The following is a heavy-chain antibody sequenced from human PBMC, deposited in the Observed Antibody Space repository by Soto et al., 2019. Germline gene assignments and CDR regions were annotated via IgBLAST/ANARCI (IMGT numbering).Heavy chain of an antibody. CDR1: GFTFSSYS. Sequence: GGSLRLSCASSGFTFSSYSMNLVRQAPGKGLECVSYISTSSSTIYYADSVKGRFTISRDNTKSTFYLQMNSLRAEDTAVYYCASSTRGGFCDLWGRGTLVTVSS. D-gene: IGHD3-3*01. V-gene: IGHV3-48*04. J-gene: IGHJ2*01. CDR2: ISTSSSTI. CDR3: ASSTRGGFCDL.